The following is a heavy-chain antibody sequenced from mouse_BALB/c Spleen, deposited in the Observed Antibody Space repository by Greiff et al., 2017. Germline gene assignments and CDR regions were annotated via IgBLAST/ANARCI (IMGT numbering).Heavy chain of an antibody. Sequence: EVQVVESGGGLVKPGGSLKLSCAASGFTFSSYAMSWVRQSPEKRLEWVAEISSGGSYTYYPDTVTGRFTISRDNAKNTLYLEMSSLRSEDTAMYYCARVSSYWGQGTLVTVSA. CDR1: GFTFSSYA. CDR2: ISSGGSYT. CDR3: ARVSSY. J-gene: IGHJ3*01. V-gene: IGHV5-9-4*01.